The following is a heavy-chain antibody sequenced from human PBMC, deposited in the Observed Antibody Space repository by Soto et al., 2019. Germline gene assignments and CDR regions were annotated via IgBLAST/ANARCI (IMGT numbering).Heavy chain of an antibody. J-gene: IGHJ6*03. CDR3: ARHRCSGTSCYSGYYYYYMDV. D-gene: IGHD2-2*02. Sequence: GESLKISGKGSGCSLTNYWIGWVRQMTGKGLEWMGIIYPGDSDTRYSPSFQGQVTISADKSISTAYLHWSSLKASDTAMYYCARHRCSGTSCYSGYYYYYMDVWGKGTTVTVSS. CDR2: IYPGDSDT. CDR1: GCSLTNYW. V-gene: IGHV5-51*01.